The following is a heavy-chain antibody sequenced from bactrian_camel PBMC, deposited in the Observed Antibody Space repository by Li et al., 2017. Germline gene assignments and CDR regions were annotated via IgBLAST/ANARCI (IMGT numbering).Heavy chain of an antibody. V-gene: IGHV3S53*01. CDR2: MNSIGSE. D-gene: IGHD1*01. Sequence: QVQLVESGGDSVQAGGSLTLSCVASETIRTFFVGWFRQAPGKEREAIAIMNSIGSEAYADSVTGRVTISKNNAKNTMDLHMVSLKPEDTAMYYCAADFPRRRAPRLTDVLDLAYKGRGTQVTVS. J-gene: IGHJ4*01. CDR1: ETIRTFF.